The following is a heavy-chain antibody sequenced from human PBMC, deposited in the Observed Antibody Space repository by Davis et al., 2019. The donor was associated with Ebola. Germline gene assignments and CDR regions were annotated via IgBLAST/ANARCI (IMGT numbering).Heavy chain of an antibody. CDR1: GYTFTSYD. CDR2: MNPNSGNT. J-gene: IGHJ5*02. D-gene: IGHD2-15*01. Sequence: ASVKVSCKASGYTFTSYDINWVRQATGQGLEWMGWMNPNSGNTGYAQKFQGRVTMTRNNSISTAYMEVSSLRSEDTAVYYCARGRSGGGSRWFDPWGQGTLVTVSS. CDR3: ARGRSGGGSRWFDP. V-gene: IGHV1-8*01.